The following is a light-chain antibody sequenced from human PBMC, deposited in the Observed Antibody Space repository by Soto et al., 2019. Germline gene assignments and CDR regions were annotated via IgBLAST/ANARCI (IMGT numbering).Light chain of an antibody. V-gene: IGKV1-5*01. Sequence: IPMSQSPSTVSASVGDRVTIPCRASQSISSWLAWYQQKPGKAPKLLIYDASSLESGVPSRFSGSGSGTEFTLTISSLQPDDFATYYCQQYNSYWTFGQGTKVDI. CDR2: DAS. CDR3: QQYNSYWT. J-gene: IGKJ1*01. CDR1: QSISSW.